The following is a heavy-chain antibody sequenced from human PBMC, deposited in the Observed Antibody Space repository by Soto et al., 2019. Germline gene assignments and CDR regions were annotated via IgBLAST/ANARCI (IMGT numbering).Heavy chain of an antibody. Sequence: QVQLQESGPGLVKPSGTLSLTCAVSGVSISSNNWWSWVRQPPGKGLEWIGEMYHTGSTNYNPSPKSRVTISVAKSKNHFSLELNSVTAADPAVYYCARSSRYQYDSSEGNFDYWGQGTLVTVSS. V-gene: IGHV4-4*02. J-gene: IGHJ4*02. D-gene: IGHD3-22*01. CDR2: MYHTGST. CDR1: GVSISSNNW. CDR3: ARSSRYQYDSSEGNFDY.